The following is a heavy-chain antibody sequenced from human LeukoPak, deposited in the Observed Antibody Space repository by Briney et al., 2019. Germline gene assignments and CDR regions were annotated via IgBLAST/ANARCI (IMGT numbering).Heavy chain of an antibody. J-gene: IGHJ4*02. Sequence: PGGSLRLSCAASGFTFSSHWMHWVRQTPGKGLVWISRISTDGSFTNYADSVKGRFTISRDNSKNTLYLQMNSLRAEDTAVYYCTKGEGMSPKYYYDSSGYYYYFDYWGQGTLVTVSS. D-gene: IGHD3-22*01. CDR2: ISTDGSFT. CDR3: TKGEGMSPKYYYDSSGYYYYFDY. CDR1: GFTFSSHW. V-gene: IGHV3-74*01.